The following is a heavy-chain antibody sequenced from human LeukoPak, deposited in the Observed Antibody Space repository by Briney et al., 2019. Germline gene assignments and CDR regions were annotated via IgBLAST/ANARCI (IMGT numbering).Heavy chain of an antibody. V-gene: IGHV4-38-2*02. D-gene: IGHD5-24*01. Sequence: SETLSLTCTVSTYPIRSSYYWGWIRQPPGKGLEWIGYIYYRGSTYYNPSLKSRVSISVDTSKNQFSLKLSSVTAADTAVYYCASRDGYNNAFDIWGQGTMVTVSS. CDR1: TYPIRSSYY. CDR3: ASRDGYNNAFDI. J-gene: IGHJ3*02. CDR2: IYYRGST.